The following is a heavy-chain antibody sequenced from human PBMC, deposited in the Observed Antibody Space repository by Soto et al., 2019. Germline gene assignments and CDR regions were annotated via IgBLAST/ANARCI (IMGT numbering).Heavy chain of an antibody. CDR1: GGTFSSYA. Sequence: SVKVSCKASGGTFSSYASSWVRQAPGQGLEWMGGIIPIFGTANYAQKFQGRVTITADKSTSTAYMELSSLRSEDTAVYYCARSDYVWGSYRYMAPDAFDIWGQGTMVTISS. D-gene: IGHD3-16*02. J-gene: IGHJ3*02. CDR2: IIPIFGTA. CDR3: ARSDYVWGSYRYMAPDAFDI. V-gene: IGHV1-69*06.